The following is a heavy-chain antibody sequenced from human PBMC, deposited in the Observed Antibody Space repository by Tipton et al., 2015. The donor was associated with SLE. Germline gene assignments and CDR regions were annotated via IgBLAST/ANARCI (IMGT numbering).Heavy chain of an antibody. V-gene: IGHV3-21*03. Sequence: GSLRLSCAASGFTFSSYSMNWVRQAPGKGLEWVSSISSSSSYIYYADSVKGRFTISRDNAKNSLYLQMNSLRAEDTAVYYCARDGDYSNYGTPFDYWGQGTLVTVSS. D-gene: IGHD4-11*01. CDR2: ISSSSSYI. CDR1: GFTFSSYS. J-gene: IGHJ4*02. CDR3: ARDGDYSNYGTPFDY.